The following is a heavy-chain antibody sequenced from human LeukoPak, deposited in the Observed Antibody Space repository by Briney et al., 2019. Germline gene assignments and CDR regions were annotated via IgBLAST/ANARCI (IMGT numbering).Heavy chain of an antibody. V-gene: IGHV3-23*01. J-gene: IGHJ4*02. Sequence: GGSLRLSCAASGFTFSSYAMSWVRQAPGKGLEWVSAISGSGGSTYYADSVKGRFTISRGNAKNSLYLQMDSLRADDTAVYYCARKVPSAQSDFWGQGTLVTVSS. CDR3: ARKVPSAQSDF. CDR1: GFTFSSYA. CDR2: ISGSGGST.